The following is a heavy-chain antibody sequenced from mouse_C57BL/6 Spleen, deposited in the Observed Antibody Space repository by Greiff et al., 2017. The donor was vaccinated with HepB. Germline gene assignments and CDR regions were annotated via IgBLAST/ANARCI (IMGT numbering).Heavy chain of an antibody. CDR1: GFTFTDYY. J-gene: IGHJ1*03. CDR2: IRNKANGYTT. D-gene: IGHD3-3*01. V-gene: IGHV7-3*01. CDR3: ARYGGRANVDV. Sequence: EVMLVESGGGLVQPGGSLSLSCAASGFTFTDYYMSWDRQPPGKALEWLGFIRNKANGYTTEYSASVKGRFTISRDNSQSILYLQMNALSAGDSATYYSARYGGRANVDVWGTGTTVTVSS.